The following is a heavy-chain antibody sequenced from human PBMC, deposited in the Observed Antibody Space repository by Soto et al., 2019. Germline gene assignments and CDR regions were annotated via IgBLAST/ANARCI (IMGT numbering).Heavy chain of an antibody. Sequence: GGSLRLSCAASGFTFSSYAMSWVRQAPGKGLEWVSAISGSGGSTYYADSVKGRFTLSSDNSKNTLYLKMNSLRAEDTAVYYCAKVKSYCCSTSCDGDYFDYWGQGTLVTVSS. CDR2: ISGSGGST. V-gene: IGHV3-23*01. D-gene: IGHD2-2*01. CDR3: AKVKSYCCSTSCDGDYFDY. J-gene: IGHJ4*02. CDR1: GFTFSSYA.